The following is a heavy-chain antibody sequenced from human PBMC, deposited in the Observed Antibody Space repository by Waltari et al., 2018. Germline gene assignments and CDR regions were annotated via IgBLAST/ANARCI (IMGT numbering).Heavy chain of an antibody. Sequence: EVHLVESGGGLVQPGGSLRLSGAASGFTLRGYEMNWVRKAPGEGVECISYISSTGDTIYYADSVKGRFTISRDNAKNTLYLQMKRLRADDTALYYCARGIAADGGGGYWGQGILVTVSS. CDR2: ISSTGDTI. CDR1: GFTLRGYE. V-gene: IGHV3-48*03. CDR3: ARGIAADGGGGY. J-gene: IGHJ4*02. D-gene: IGHD6-13*01.